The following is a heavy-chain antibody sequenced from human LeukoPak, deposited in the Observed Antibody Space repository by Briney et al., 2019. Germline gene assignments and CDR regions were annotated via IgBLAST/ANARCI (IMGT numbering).Heavy chain of an antibody. CDR1: GGSISSGSYC. V-gene: IGHV4-39*07. D-gene: IGHD3-22*01. Sequence: SQTLSLTCTVSGGSISSGSYCWSWIRQPPGKGLEWIGSISHSGSTYYNPSLKSRVTISVDTSKNQFSLKLSSVTAADTAVYYCARGTYYYDSSGSDDYWGQGTLVTVSS. CDR3: ARGTYYYDSSGSDDY. CDR2: ISHSGST. J-gene: IGHJ4*02.